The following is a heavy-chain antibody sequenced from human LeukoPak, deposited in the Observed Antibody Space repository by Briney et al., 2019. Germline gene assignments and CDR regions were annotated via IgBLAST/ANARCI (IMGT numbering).Heavy chain of an antibody. CDR2: ISNSGST. Sequence: ETQSLTCTVSSASGSRGTYFGSWIRQPPGKGLEWIGYISNSGSTNYNPSLKSRVTISADTSKNQFSLKLSSVTAADTAVYYCARDRHAYSGTDYWGQGTLVTVSS. CDR1: SASGSRGTYF. J-gene: IGHJ4*02. V-gene: IGHV4-61*01. D-gene: IGHD1-26*01. CDR3: ARDRHAYSGTDY.